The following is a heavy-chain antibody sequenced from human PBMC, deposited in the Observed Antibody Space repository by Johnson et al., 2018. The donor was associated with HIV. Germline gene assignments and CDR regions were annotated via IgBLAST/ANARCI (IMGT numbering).Heavy chain of an antibody. CDR1: GFTFSSYG. J-gene: IGHJ3*02. CDR3: ARGAWGSGEDAFDI. V-gene: IGHV3-33*01. CDR2: IWYDGSNK. Sequence: QVQLVESGGGVVQPGRSPRLSCAASGFTFSSYGMHWVRQAPGKGLEWVAVIWYDGSNKYYADSVKGRFTISRDNSKNTLYLQMNSLRAEDTAVYYCARGAWGSGEDAFDIWGQGTMVTVSS. D-gene: IGHD7-27*01.